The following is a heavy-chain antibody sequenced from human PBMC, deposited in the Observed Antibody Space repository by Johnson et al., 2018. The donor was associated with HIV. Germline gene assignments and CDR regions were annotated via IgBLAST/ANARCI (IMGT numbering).Heavy chain of an antibody. J-gene: IGHJ3*02. CDR1: GFTFSSYG. Sequence: QVQLVESGGGVVQPGRSLRLSCAASGFTFSSYGMHWVRQAPGKGLEWICAISGDDGDTFYADSVKGRFTISRDNSKNTLYLQMNSLRAEDTAVYYCAKPLQLEEGAFDIWGQGTMVTVSS. V-gene: IGHV3-NL1*01. D-gene: IGHD6-6*01. CDR3: AKPLQLEEGAFDI. CDR2: ISGDDGDT.